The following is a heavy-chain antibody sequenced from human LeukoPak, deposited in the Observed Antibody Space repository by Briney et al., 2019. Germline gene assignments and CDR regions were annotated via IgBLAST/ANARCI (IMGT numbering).Heavy chain of an antibody. D-gene: IGHD6-19*01. Sequence: GGSLRLSCAVSGFTFGDYAMHWVRQAPGKGLEWVCSISGDGGSRYYAGSVKGRFTVSRDNSKNSLYLQMNRLRTEDTAFYYCAKGADPLTWRMTTVAGTRFDFWGQGTLVTVSS. J-gene: IGHJ4*02. CDR3: AKGADPLTWRMTTVAGTRFDF. V-gene: IGHV3-43*02. CDR2: ISGDGGSR. CDR1: GFTFGDYA.